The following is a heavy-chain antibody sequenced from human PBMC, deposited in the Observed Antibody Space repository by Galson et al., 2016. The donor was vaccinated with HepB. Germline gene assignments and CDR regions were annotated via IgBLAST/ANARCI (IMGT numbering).Heavy chain of an antibody. CDR2: ISYSGTT. CDR3: AKGYGSGRSGFDS. CDR1: GGSISSGPHF. V-gene: IGHV4-31*03. D-gene: IGHD3-10*01. Sequence: TLSLTCTVSGGSISSGPHFWNWIRQHAGKGLEWIGYISYSGTTSYHPSLLSRVSMSLDRSKNHFSLRLNSVTASDTAVYYCAKGYGSGRSGFDSWGQGIPVTVSS. J-gene: IGHJ4*02.